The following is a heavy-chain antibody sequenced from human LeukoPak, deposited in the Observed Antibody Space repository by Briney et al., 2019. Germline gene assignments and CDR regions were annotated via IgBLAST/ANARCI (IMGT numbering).Heavy chain of an antibody. J-gene: IGHJ4*02. V-gene: IGHV4-39*07. Sequence: SETLSLTCTVSGGSISNSDYYWGWIRQPPGKGLEWIGSIYYSGSTYYNPSLKSRVTISVDTSKNQFSLKLSSVTAADTAVYYCARSFSGYYRSYFDYWGQGTLVTVSS. CDR1: GGSISNSDYY. D-gene: IGHD3-22*01. CDR2: IYYSGST. CDR3: ARSFSGYYRSYFDY.